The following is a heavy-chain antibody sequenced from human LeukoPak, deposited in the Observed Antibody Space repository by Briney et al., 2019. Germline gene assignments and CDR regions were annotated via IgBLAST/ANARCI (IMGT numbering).Heavy chain of an antibody. J-gene: IGHJ4*02. Sequence: LSGGSLRLSCAASGFTFSSSAMSWVRQAPGKGLEWVSTISGSGGSTYYADSVKGRFTISRDNSKNTLYLQMNNLRAEDTAVYYCAKSSGNDPLYFDYWGQGTLVTVSS. V-gene: IGHV3-23*01. CDR2: ISGSGGST. D-gene: IGHD4-23*01. CDR1: GFTFSSSA. CDR3: AKSSGNDPLYFDY.